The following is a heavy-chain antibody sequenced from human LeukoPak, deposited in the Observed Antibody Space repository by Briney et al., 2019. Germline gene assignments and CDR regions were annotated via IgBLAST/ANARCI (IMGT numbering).Heavy chain of an antibody. Sequence: SVKVSCKXSGFTFTSSAMQWVRQARGQRLEWIGWIVVGSGNTNYAQKFQERVTITRDMSTSTAYMELSSLRSEDTAVYYCAADRGVGELPRYWGQRTLVTVSS. J-gene: IGHJ4*02. CDR2: IVVGSGNT. V-gene: IGHV1-58*02. D-gene: IGHD3-10*01. CDR3: AADRGVGELPRY. CDR1: GFTFTSSA.